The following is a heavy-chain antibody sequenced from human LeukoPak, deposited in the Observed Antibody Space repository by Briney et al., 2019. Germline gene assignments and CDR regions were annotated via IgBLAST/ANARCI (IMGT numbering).Heavy chain of an antibody. D-gene: IGHD4-17*01. Sequence: GGSLRLSCAASGFTVSSNYMSWVRQAPGKGLEWVSVIYSGGSTYYADFVKGRFTISRDNSKNTLYLQMNSLRAEDTAVYYCASGPVTVTAYYFDYWGQGTLVTVSS. V-gene: IGHV3-53*01. CDR2: IYSGGST. J-gene: IGHJ4*02. CDR1: GFTVSSNY. CDR3: ASGPVTVTAYYFDY.